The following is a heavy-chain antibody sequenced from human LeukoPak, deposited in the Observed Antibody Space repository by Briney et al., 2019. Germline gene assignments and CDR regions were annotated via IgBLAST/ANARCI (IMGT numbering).Heavy chain of an antibody. CDR2: ILGSGRSA. CDR3: SKWGDYDVLTGYYDSDF. CDR1: RFTLSNYA. V-gene: IGHV3-23*01. J-gene: IGHJ4*02. Sequence: PVGSLRLSRAASRFTLSNYAMSWVRQAPGKGREGVSAILGSGRSAYYADSVKGRFTISRDNSKNSLFLQMNRLRVEDTALYYCSKWGDYDVLTGYYDSDFWGQGTLVTVSA. D-gene: IGHD3-9*01.